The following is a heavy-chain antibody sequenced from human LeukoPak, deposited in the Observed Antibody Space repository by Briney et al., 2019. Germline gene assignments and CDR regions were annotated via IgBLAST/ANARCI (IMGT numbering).Heavy chain of an antibody. V-gene: IGHV1-2*02. CDR2: IDPYSGGT. D-gene: IGHD6-19*01. CDR3: ARDVVAVDSNWFDP. Sequence: GASVKVSCKTSGYTFSGYHIHWMRQAPGRGLEWIGWIDPYSGGTHFAEKFQGRVTLTRDTSITTLYMELTNLKSDDTSIYFCARDVVAVDSNWFDPWGQGTLVTVSS. CDR1: GYTFSGYH. J-gene: IGHJ5*02.